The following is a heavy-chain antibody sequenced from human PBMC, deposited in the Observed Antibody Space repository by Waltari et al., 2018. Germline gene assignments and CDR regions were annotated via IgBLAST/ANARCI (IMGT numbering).Heavy chain of an antibody. CDR3: ARVVRWNNNPRQNYFDY. CDR2: INPNSGGT. V-gene: IGHV1-2*02. J-gene: IGHJ4*02. CDR1: GGTFSSYT. D-gene: IGHD1-1*01. Sequence: QVQLVQSGAEVKKPGSSVKVSCKASGGTFSSYTIRWVRQAPGQGLEWMGWINPNSGGTNYAQKFQGRVTMTRDTSISTAYMELSRLRSDDTAVYYCARVVRWNNNPRQNYFDYWGQGTLVTVSS.